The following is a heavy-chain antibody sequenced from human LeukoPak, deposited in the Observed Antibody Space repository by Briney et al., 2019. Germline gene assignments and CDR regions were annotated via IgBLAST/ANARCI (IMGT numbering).Heavy chain of an antibody. CDR2: IRRIADGETT. CDR3: AADFPGASYPVDY. D-gene: IGHD2-2*01. Sequence: GGSLRLSCAASGFTFSSYAMSWVRQAPGKGLEWVGRIRRIADGETTEYAAPVNGRFTISRDDAKTTVYLQMNSLKTEDTAVYYCAADFPGASYPVDYWGQGTLVTVSS. V-gene: IGHV3-15*01. CDR1: GFTFSSYA. J-gene: IGHJ4*02.